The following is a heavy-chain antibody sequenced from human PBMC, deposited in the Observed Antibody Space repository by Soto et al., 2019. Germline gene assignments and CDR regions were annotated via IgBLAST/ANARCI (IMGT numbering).Heavy chain of an antibody. Sequence: QVQLVQSGAEVKKPGASVKVSCKASGYTFTNSGFSWVRQAPGQVLEWVGRIRVNNGATHYAQQLQGRVTMTTDTTTRTAFTELRGVRSDDRGVYYCAIDLGCSGFDVHYLGQGTLITLSS. CDR3: AIDLGCSGFDVHY. V-gene: IGHV1-18*01. J-gene: IGHJ4*02. CDR2: IRVNNGAT. D-gene: IGHD6-19*01. CDR1: GYTFTNSG.